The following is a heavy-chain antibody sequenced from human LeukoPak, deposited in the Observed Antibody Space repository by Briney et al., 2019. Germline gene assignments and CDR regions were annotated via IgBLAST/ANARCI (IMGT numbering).Heavy chain of an antibody. V-gene: IGHV4-39*01. CDR1: AASISISSHH. J-gene: IGHJ5*01. D-gene: IGHD4/OR15-4a*01. CDR2: IYYGQTI. Sequence: SETLSLTCTISAASISISSHHWGWIRQSPGKGLEWIGSIYYGQTIYYNPSLNSRVTISVVTSKDQFTLQLNSVTAADTAVYYCVRHDGRGGATVGAFDSWGQGSLVTVSS. CDR3: VRHDGRGGATVGAFDS.